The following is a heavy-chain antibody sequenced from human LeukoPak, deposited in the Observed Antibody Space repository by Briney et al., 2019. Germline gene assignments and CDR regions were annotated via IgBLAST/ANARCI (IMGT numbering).Heavy chain of an antibody. CDR2: ISGGGGYT. J-gene: IGHJ4*02. Sequence: GGSLRLSCAASGFIFSNYAMSWVRQAPGRGLEWVSGISGGGGYTYYADSVKGRFTISRDNSKNTLYLQMNSLRAEDMAIYYCAKTDYGDYWGQGTLVTVSS. CDR1: GFIFSNYA. CDR3: AKTDYGDY. V-gene: IGHV3-23*01.